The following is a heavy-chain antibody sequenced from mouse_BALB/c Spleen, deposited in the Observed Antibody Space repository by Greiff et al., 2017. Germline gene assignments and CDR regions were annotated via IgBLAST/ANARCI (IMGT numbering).Heavy chain of an antibody. CDR3: ARGGNPHFDY. V-gene: IGHV14-3*02. CDR2: IYPANGNT. CDR1: GFNIKDTY. D-gene: IGHD2-1*01. J-gene: IGHJ2*01. Sequence: VQLQQSGAELVKPGASVKLSCTAFGFNIKDTYMHWVKQRPEQGLEWIGRIYPANGNTKYDPKFQGKATITADTSSNTAYLQLSSLTSEDTAVYYCARGGNPHFDYWGQGTTLTVSS.